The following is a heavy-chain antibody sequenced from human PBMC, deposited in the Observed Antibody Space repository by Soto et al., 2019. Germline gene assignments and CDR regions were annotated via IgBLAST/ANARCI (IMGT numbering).Heavy chain of an antibody. J-gene: IGHJ5*02. V-gene: IGHV1-46*03. CDR3: ARQLSLYGSGSYWFDP. CDR2: INPSGGST. Sequence: ASVKVSCKASGYTFTSYYMHWVRQAPGQGLEWMGIINPSGGSTSYAQKFQGRVTMTRDTSTSTVYMELSSLRSEDTAVYYCARQLSLYGSGSYWFDPWGQGTLVTVSS. CDR1: GYTFTSYY. D-gene: IGHD3-10*01.